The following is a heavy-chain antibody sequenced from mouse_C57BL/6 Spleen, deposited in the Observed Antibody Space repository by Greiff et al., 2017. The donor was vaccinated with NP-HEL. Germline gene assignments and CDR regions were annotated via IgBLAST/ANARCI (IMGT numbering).Heavy chain of an antibody. D-gene: IGHD2-2*01. J-gene: IGHJ2*01. CDR1: GYTFTSYG. Sequence: VQLQQSGAELARPGASVKLSCKASGYTFTSYGISWVKQRTGQGLEWIGEIYPRSGNTYYNEKFKGKATLTADKSSSTAYMELRSLTSEDSAVYFCARVGATMVTYFDYWGQGTTLTVSS. CDR2: IYPRSGNT. CDR3: ARVGATMVTYFDY. V-gene: IGHV1-81*01.